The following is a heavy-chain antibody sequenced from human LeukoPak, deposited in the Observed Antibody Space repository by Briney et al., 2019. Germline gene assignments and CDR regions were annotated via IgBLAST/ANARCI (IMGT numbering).Heavy chain of an antibody. CDR3: ARDGPGYYYGLDV. Sequence: GGSLRLSCAASGFTFSDHYMEWVRQAPGKGLEWVGRSGNKAKSYTTEHAASVKGRFTTSRDDSKNSLYLHMNSLKAEDTTVYYCARDGPGYYYGLDVWGQGTTVTVSS. CDR1: GFTFSDHY. CDR2: SGNKAKSYTT. V-gene: IGHV3-72*01. J-gene: IGHJ6*02.